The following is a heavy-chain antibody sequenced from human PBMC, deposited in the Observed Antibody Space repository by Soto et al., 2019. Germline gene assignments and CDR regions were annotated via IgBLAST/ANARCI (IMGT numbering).Heavy chain of an antibody. CDR3: ARHKAGGSGRYYYYYMDV. Sequence: PSETLSLTCTVSGGSISGSYWTWIRQPPGKGLEWIGYIYYSGSTNYNSSLKSRVTIAVDTSKNQFSLNLSSVTAADTAVYYCARHKAGGSGRYYYYYMDVWGKGTTVTVSS. CDR2: IYYSGST. V-gene: IGHV4-59*08. CDR1: GGSISGSY. J-gene: IGHJ6*03. D-gene: IGHD3-10*01.